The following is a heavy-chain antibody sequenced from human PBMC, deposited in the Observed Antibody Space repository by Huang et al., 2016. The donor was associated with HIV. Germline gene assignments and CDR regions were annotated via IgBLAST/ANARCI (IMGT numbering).Heavy chain of an antibody. J-gene: IGHJ4*02. D-gene: IGHD6-13*01. CDR3: AKGGSAAAVLDF. CDR1: GFTFSSYG. CDR2: ISYDGKTK. V-gene: IGHV3-30*18. Sequence: QVQLVESGGGVVQPGRSLRISCAASGFTFSSYGMHWGRQAPGKGLEGVAGISYDGKTKYYADSVKGRFSISRDNSKTTVYLQLNSLRVEDTAVYYCAKGGSAAAVLDFWGQGTLVTVSS.